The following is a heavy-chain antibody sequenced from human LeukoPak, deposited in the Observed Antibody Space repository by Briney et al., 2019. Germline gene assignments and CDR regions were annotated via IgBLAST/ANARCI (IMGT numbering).Heavy chain of an antibody. J-gene: IGHJ4*02. CDR2: ISAYNGNT. CDR1: GYTFTSYG. D-gene: IGHD1-26*01. V-gene: IGHV1-18*01. Sequence: ASVKVSCKASGYTFTSYGISWGRQAPGQGLEWMGWISAYNGNTNYAQKLQGRVTMTTDTSTSTAYIELRSLRSDDTAVYYCARVYSGSSPYFDYWGQGTLVTVSS. CDR3: ARVYSGSSPYFDY.